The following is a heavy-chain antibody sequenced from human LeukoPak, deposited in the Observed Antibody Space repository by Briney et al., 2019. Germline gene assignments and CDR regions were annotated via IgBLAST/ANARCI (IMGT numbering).Heavy chain of an antibody. CDR2: IIPVFGTT. CDR3: ARVSASKTGPFDY. CDR1: GGTSIHYS. V-gene: IGHV1-69*05. J-gene: IGHJ4*02. Sequence: ASVKVSCKASGGTSIHYSISWVRQAPGQGLEWMGGIIPVFGTTNYAQNFQGRVTITRDTSASTAYMELSSLRSEDTAVYYCARVSASKTGPFDYWGQGTLATVSS. D-gene: IGHD6-13*01.